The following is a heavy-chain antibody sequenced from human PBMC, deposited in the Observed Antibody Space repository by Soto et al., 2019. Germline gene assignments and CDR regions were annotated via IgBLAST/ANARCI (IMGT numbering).Heavy chain of an antibody. D-gene: IGHD2-2*01. CDR1: GASINNYY. V-gene: IGHV4-59*01. Sequence: ETLSLTCTVSGASINNYYWSWIRQPPGKGLEWIGFIYYSGSPNYNPSLRSRVTISMDTSKNQFSLRLSSVTAADTAVYFCARGPYCSTTSCYGPWGQGTLVTVSS. CDR3: ARGPYCSTTSCYGP. CDR2: IYYSGSP. J-gene: IGHJ5*02.